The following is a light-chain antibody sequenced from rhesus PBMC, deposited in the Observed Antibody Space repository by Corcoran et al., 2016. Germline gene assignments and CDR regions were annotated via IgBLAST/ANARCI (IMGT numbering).Light chain of an antibody. CDR3: LQSKNAPYS. Sequence: DIVLTQSPASLAVSPGQRATITCRASESVSFFGINLIHWYQQKPGQPPKLLIYYASNKDTGGPARFSGRWAWTDFNLTINPVEGDDAADYYCLQSKNAPYSFGQGTKVEIK. V-gene: IGKV7-13*01. CDR1: ESVSFFGINL. J-gene: IGKJ2*01. CDR2: YAS.